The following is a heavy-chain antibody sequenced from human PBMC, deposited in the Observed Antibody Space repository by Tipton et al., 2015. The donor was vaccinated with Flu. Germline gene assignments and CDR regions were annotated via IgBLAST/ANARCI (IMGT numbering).Heavy chain of an antibody. CDR2: IYYSGST. CDR3: ARHVLLYSNYPAIFDY. V-gene: IGHV4-39*01. D-gene: IGHD4-11*01. Sequence: TLSLTCTVSGGSISSSSYYWGWIRQPPGKGLEWIGSIYYSGSTYYNPSLKSRVTISVDTSKNQFSLKLSSVTAADTAVYYCARHVLLYSNYPAIFDYWGQGTLVTVSS. J-gene: IGHJ4*02. CDR1: GGSISSSSYY.